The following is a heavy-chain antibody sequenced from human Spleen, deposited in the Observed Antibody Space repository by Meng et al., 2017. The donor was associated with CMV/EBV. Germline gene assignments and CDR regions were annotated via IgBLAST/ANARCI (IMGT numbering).Heavy chain of an antibody. D-gene: IGHD5-18*01. CDR2: IYHTETT. CDR1: GGPVSSGSHH. CDR3: ARIRGYSLPEF. Sequence: TCCVSGGPVSSGSHHWSWIRQSPGKRLEWIGNIYHTETTNYNPSLTSRVTMSVDPSRNQFSLTLSSLNASDTAVYYCARIRGYSLPEFWGRGILVTVSS. V-gene: IGHV4-61*01. J-gene: IGHJ4*02.